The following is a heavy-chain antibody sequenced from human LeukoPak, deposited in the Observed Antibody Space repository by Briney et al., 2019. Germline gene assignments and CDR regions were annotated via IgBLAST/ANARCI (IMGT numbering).Heavy chain of an antibody. Sequence: GGSLRLSCAASGFTFSSYWMHWVRQAPGKGLVWVSRINTDGSSTSYADSVKGRFTISRDNPKNSLYLQMTSLRAEDTAVYYCAREGYNPLDFWGQGTLVTVSS. D-gene: IGHD5-24*01. J-gene: IGHJ4*02. CDR3: AREGYNPLDF. V-gene: IGHV3-74*01. CDR1: GFTFSSYW. CDR2: INTDGSST.